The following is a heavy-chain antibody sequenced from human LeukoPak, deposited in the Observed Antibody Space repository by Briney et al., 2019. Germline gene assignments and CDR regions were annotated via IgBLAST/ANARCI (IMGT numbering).Heavy chain of an antibody. J-gene: IGHJ6*02. V-gene: IGHV3-43D*03. D-gene: IGHD7-27*01. CDR1: GFIFDEYA. Sequence: GGSLRLSCATSGFIFDEYAMHCVRQVPGKGLEWVSLISWDGSGTFYVDSVKGRFTISRDNSKNFLYLQMNSLRAEDTALYYCAKGIDAWGSSTYYHYGMDVWGQGTTVTVSS. CDR2: ISWDGSGT. CDR3: AKGIDAWGSSTYYHYGMDV.